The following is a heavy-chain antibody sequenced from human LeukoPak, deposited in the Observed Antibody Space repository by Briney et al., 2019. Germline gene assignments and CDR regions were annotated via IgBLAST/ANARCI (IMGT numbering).Heavy chain of an antibody. CDR3: AKDDAWGRYQD. D-gene: IGHD3-16*01. J-gene: IGHJ1*01. V-gene: IGHV3-23*01. CDR1: GFTFSSYG. Sequence: PGGTLRLSGAASGFTFSSYGMNWVRQAPGKGLEWVSGIRGNGVTTYYADSVKGRFTISRDNSKNTLYLQMSSLGAEDTAVYFYAKDDAWGRYQDWGQGTLVTVSS. CDR2: IRGNGVTT.